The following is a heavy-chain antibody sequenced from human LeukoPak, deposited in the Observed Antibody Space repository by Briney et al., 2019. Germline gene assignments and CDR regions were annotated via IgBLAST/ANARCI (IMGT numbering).Heavy chain of an antibody. CDR2: ISGSGGST. D-gene: IGHD4-17*01. CDR1: GFTFSSYA. V-gene: IGHV3-23*01. Sequence: PGGSLRLSCAASGFTFSSYAMSWVRQAPGKWLEWVSAISGSGGSTYYADSVKGRYTISRDNSKNTLYLQMNSLRAEDTAVYYCAKGAENYGDSVIDYWGQGTLVIVSS. CDR3: AKGAENYGDSVIDY. J-gene: IGHJ4*02.